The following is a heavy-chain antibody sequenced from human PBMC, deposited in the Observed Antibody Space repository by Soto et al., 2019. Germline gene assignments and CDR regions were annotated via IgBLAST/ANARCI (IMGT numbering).Heavy chain of an antibody. V-gene: IGHV1-2*02. CDR1: GYTFTGNY. J-gene: IGHJ4*02. CDR3: VRGGGVDVVTPTRIVFDY. D-gene: IGHD2-21*02. Sequence: QVQLVQSGAEVKKPGASVKVSCKVSGYTFTGNYMHWMRQAPGQGPEWMGWINPRNGDTDYAQKFQVRVTSTRETSISTAYMDLSRLTSDDTAIYFCVRGGGVDVVTPTRIVFDYWGQGTLLTVSS. CDR2: INPRNGDT.